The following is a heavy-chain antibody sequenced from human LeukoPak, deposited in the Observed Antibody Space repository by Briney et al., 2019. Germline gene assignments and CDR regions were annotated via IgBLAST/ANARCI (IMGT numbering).Heavy chain of an antibody. D-gene: IGHD2-15*01. CDR1: GGSISSYY. J-gene: IGHJ4*02. CDR3: ARGYCSGGSCYSTTPFDY. CDR2: IYYSGSI. Sequence: SETLSLTCTVSGGSISSYYWSWLRQPPGKGLEWIGDIYYSGSINYNPSLKSRVTISVDTSKNQFSLKLSFVTAADTAVYYCARGYCSGGSCYSTTPFDYWGQGTLVTVSS. V-gene: IGHV4-59*01.